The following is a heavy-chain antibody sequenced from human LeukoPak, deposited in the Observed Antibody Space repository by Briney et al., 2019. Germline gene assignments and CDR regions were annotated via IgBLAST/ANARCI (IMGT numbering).Heavy chain of an antibody. Sequence: ASVKVSCKSSGYTFTDYYMHWVRQAPGQGLEWMGWINPKSGGTNYAQNFQGRVTMTRNTSISTAYMELSRLRSDDTAVYYCARALWFGELGGFGYWGQGILVTVSS. V-gene: IGHV1-2*02. J-gene: IGHJ4*02. CDR1: GYTFTDYY. CDR2: INPKSGGT. D-gene: IGHD3-10*01. CDR3: ARALWFGELGGFGY.